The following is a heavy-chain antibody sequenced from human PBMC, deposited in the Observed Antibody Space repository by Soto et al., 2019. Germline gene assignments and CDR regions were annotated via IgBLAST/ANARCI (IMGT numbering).Heavy chain of an antibody. CDR2: INPNSGGT. Sequence: ASVKVSCKASGYTFTGYYMHWVRQAPGQGLEWMGWINPNSGGTNYAQKFQGWVTMTGDTSISTAYMELSRLRSDDTAVYYCARVLDYGDYYFDYWGQGTLVTVSS. J-gene: IGHJ4*02. CDR1: GYTFTGYY. CDR3: ARVLDYGDYYFDY. D-gene: IGHD4-17*01. V-gene: IGHV1-2*04.